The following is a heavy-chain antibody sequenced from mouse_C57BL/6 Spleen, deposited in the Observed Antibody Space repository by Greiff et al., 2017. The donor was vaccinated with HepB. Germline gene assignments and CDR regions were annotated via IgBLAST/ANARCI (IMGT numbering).Heavy chain of an antibody. Sequence: EVQLVESGGGLVKPGGSLKLSCAASGFTFSSYAMSWVRQTPEKRLEWVATISDGGSYTYYPDNVKGRFTISRDNAKNNLYLQMSHLKSEDTAMYYCARARSTGEAWFAYWGQGTLVTVSA. CDR3: ARARSTGEAWFAY. V-gene: IGHV5-4*01. J-gene: IGHJ3*01. CDR2: ISDGGSYT. D-gene: IGHD1-1*01. CDR1: GFTFSSYA.